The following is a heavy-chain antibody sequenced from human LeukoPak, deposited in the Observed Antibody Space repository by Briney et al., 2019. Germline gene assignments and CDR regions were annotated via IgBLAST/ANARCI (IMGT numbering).Heavy chain of an antibody. J-gene: IGHJ4*02. D-gene: IGHD6-13*01. Sequence: GGSLRLSCAASGFTFSSYGMHWVRQAPGKGLEWVAFIRYDGSNKYYADSVKGRFTISRDNSKNTLYLQMNSLRAEDTAVYYCAKGIAAAAGFDYWGQGTLVTVSS. V-gene: IGHV3-30*02. CDR2: IRYDGSNK. CDR3: AKGIAAAAGFDY. CDR1: GFTFSSYG.